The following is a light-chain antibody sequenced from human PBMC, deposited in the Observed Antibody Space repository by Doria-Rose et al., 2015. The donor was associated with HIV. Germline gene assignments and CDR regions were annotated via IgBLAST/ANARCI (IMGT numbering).Light chain of an antibody. CDR3: QQYYDTPS. CDR2: CAS. Sequence: DIRVTQSPESLGMSLGERATLNCKSNQSLLYTSKNYLAWYQQKPGRPPKLLIDCASTRQSGVPARFSGSGSGTDFTLTISSLEAEDVAVYYCQQYYDTPSFGPGTTVDIK. J-gene: IGKJ3*01. CDR1: QSLLYTSKNY. V-gene: IGKV4-1*01.